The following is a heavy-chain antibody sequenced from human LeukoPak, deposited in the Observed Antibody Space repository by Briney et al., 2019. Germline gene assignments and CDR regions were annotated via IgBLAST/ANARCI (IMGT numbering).Heavy chain of an antibody. D-gene: IGHD6-6*01. J-gene: IGHJ6*02. V-gene: IGHV4-39*01. CDR1: SDSISSRGYY. CDR3: ARQRGGSSFGYYYFGMDV. Sequence: PSETLSLTCTVSSDSISSRGYYWGWIRQPPGKGLEWIGSISYSGITYYNPSLKSRVTISVDTSKNQFSLKLSSVSATDTAVYYCARQRGGSSFGYYYFGMDVWGQGTTVTVSS. CDR2: ISYSGIT.